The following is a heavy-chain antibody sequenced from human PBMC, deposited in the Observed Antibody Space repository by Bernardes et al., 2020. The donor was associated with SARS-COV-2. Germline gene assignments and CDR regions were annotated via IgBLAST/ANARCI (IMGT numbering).Heavy chain of an antibody. CDR2: INPSSGVA. D-gene: IGHD3-3*01. CDR3: ARSDPYDFWSAYYYYAMDV. V-gene: IGHV1-2*06. CDR1: GYAFTGYY. J-gene: IGHJ6*02. Sequence: ASVQVSCKASGYAFTGYYMYWVRQAPGQGLEWMGRINPSSGVADYAQNFQGRVTMTRDTSITTAYMTLSGLRSDDTAVYYCARSDPYDFWSAYYYYAMDVWGQRTTVSVS.